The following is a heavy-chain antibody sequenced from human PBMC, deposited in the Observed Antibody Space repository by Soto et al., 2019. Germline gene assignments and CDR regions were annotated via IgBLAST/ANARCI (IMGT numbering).Heavy chain of an antibody. D-gene: IGHD3-22*01. Sequence: SVKVSCKASGGTFSSYAISWVRQAPGQGLEWMGGIIPIFGTANYAQKFQGRVTITADESTSTAYMELSSLRSEDTAVYYCASFDYDSSGPTHPLDLWGRGTLVTVYS. J-gene: IGHJ2*01. V-gene: IGHV1-69*13. CDR1: GGTFSSYA. CDR2: IIPIFGTA. CDR3: ASFDYDSSGPTHPLDL.